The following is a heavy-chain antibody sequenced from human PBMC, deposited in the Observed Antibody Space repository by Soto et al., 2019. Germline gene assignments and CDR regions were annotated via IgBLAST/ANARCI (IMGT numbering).Heavy chain of an antibody. CDR1: GFTFSSYA. CDR2: ISGSGGST. CDR3: AKDKDDDFWSGYYTGMALE. D-gene: IGHD3-3*01. V-gene: IGHV3-23*01. Sequence: GGSLRLSCAASGFTFSSYAMSWVRQAPGKGLEWVSAISGSGGSTYYADSVKGRFTISRDNSKNTLYLQMNSLRAEDTAVYYCAKDKDDDFWSGYYTGMALEWGQGTLVTVSS. J-gene: IGHJ4*02.